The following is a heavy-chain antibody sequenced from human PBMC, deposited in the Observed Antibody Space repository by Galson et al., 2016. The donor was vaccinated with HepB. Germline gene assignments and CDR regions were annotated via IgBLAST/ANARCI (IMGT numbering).Heavy chain of an antibody. Sequence: SLRLSCADSGFTFRSYSMNWVRQAPGTGLEWVSYISSSSSNIYYGDSVRGRFTSSRDNAKNSLYLQMNSLRDEDTAVYYCARDGGIPGAAFDIWGQGTMVTVSS. CDR3: ARDGGIPGAAFDI. V-gene: IGHV3-48*02. D-gene: IGHD3-16*01. J-gene: IGHJ3*02. CDR2: ISSSSSNI. CDR1: GFTFRSYS.